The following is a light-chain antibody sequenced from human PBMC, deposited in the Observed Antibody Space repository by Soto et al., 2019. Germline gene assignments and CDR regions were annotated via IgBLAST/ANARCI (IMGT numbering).Light chain of an antibody. CDR2: GAS. CDR1: QGIRND. J-gene: IGKJ1*01. V-gene: IGKV1-17*01. CDR3: QQYNGYSTWT. Sequence: IQMTQSPSSLSASVGGRVTISCRASQGIRNDLAWYQQKPGKAPKLLIYGASSLQRGVPSRFSGSGSGTEFTLTISSLQPDDFATYYCQQYNGYSTWTFGQGTKVDIK.